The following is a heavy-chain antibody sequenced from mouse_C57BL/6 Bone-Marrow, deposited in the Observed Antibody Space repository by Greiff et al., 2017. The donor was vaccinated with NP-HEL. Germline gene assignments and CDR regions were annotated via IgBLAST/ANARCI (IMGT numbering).Heavy chain of an antibody. V-gene: IGHV1-59*01. CDR2: IDPSDSYT. Sequence: QVQLQQPGAELVRPGTSVKLSCKASGYTFTSYWMHWVKQRPGQGLEWIGVIDPSDSYTNYNQKLKGKATLTVDTSSSTAYMQLSSLTSEDSAVYYCAIHYYGSSLYWYFDVWGTGTTVTVSS. CDR3: AIHYYGSSLYWYFDV. J-gene: IGHJ1*03. D-gene: IGHD1-1*01. CDR1: GYTFTSYW.